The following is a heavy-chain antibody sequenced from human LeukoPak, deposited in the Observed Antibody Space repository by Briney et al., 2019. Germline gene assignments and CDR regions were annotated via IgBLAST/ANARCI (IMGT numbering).Heavy chain of an antibody. V-gene: IGHV4-34*01. J-gene: IGHJ4*02. CDR2: INHSRST. CDR3: AREPVAGMIYFDY. D-gene: IGHD6-19*01. Sequence: PSETLSLTCAVYGGSFSGYYWSWIRQPPGKGLEWIGEINHSRSTNYNPSLKSRVTISVDTSKNQFSLKLSSVTAADTAVYYCAREPVAGMIYFDYWGQGTLVTVSS. CDR1: GGSFSGYY.